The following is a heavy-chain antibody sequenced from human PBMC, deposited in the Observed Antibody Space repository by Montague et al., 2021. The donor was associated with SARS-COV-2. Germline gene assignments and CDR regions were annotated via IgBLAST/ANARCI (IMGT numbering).Heavy chain of an antibody. Sequence: SETLSLTCTVSGGSVSRISSHWGWIRQPPGKGLEYIGSFYYAGGTQYNPSLKSRVTISVDTSNDPFSLKMNSVTAADTAVYFCARLYGSSFDYWGQGTLVTVSS. J-gene: IGHJ4*02. CDR1: GGSVSRISSH. CDR2: FYYAGGT. D-gene: IGHD4-17*01. V-gene: IGHV4-39*01. CDR3: ARLYGSSFDY.